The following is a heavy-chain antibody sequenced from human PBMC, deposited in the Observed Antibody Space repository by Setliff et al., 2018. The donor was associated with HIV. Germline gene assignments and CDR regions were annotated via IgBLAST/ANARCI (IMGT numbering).Heavy chain of an antibody. CDR1: GGTFTRNC. J-gene: IGHJ4*02. CDR2: IIPILGRA. D-gene: IGHD2-2*01. Sequence: SVKVSCKVSGGTFTRNCISWVRQAPGQGLEWMGGIIPILGRANYAPKFQGRVTITADESTTTAYMELSSLRSEDTAVYYCARIPNRSRDFDYWGQGTPVTVSS. CDR3: ARIPNRSRDFDY. V-gene: IGHV1-69*10.